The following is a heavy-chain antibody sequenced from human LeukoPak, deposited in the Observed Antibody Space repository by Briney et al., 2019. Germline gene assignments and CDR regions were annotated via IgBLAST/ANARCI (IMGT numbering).Heavy chain of an antibody. V-gene: IGHV3-11*01. CDR3: ARDSGTVVTHFDY. J-gene: IGHJ4*02. CDR2: ISSSGSTI. Sequence: GGSLRLSCAASGFTFSDYYMSWIRQAPGKGLEWVSYISSSGSTIYYADSVKVRFTISRDNAKNSLYLQMNSLRAEDTAVYYCARDSGTVVTHFDYWGQGTLVTVSS. D-gene: IGHD4-23*01. CDR1: GFTFSDYY.